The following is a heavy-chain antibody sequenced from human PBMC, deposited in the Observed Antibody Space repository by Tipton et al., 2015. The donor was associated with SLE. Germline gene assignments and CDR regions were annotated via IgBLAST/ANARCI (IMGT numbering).Heavy chain of an antibody. CDR3: ARVWSGVATIDNYFDY. Sequence: SLRLSCAASGFTFSSYAMHWVRQAPGKGLEWVAVISYDGSNKYYADSVKGRFTISRDNSKNTLYLQMNSLRAEDTAVYYCARVWSGVATIDNYFDYWGQGTLVTVSS. CDR2: ISYDGSNK. D-gene: IGHD5-24*01. V-gene: IGHV3-30*04. CDR1: GFTFSSYA. J-gene: IGHJ4*02.